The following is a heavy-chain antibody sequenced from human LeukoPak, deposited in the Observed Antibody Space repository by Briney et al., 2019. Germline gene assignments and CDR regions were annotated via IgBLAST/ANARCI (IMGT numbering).Heavy chain of an antibody. CDR1: GGTFSSYA. V-gene: IGHV1-69*01. CDR2: IIPIFGTA. J-gene: IGHJ4*02. D-gene: IGHD2-15*01. Sequence: SLKVSCKASGGTFSSYAIGCVRQAPGQGLECMGGIIPIFGTANYAQKFQGRVTITADESTSTAYMELSSLRSEDTAVYYCARVYCSGGSCSFDYWGQGTLVTASS. CDR3: ARVYCSGGSCSFDY.